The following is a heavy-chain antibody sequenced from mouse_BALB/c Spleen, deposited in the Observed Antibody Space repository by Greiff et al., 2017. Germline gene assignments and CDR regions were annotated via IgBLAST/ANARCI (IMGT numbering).Heavy chain of an antibody. CDR2: ISSGGST. D-gene: IGHD2-4*01. V-gene: IGHV5-6-5*01. CDR3: ARQTMRAMDY. Sequence: EVKLQESGGGLVKPGGSLKLSCAASGFTFSSYAMSWVRQTPEKRLEWVASISSGGSTYYPDSVKGRFTISRDNARNILYLQMSSLRSEDTAMYYCARQTMRAMDYWGQGTSVTVSS. CDR1: GFTFSSYA. J-gene: IGHJ4*01.